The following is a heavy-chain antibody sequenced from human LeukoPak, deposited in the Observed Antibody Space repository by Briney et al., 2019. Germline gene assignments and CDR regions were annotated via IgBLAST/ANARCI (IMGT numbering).Heavy chain of an antibody. V-gene: IGHV3-30-3*01. CDR3: AKEGVRCSSTSCPLDV. CDR2: ISYDGNKR. D-gene: IGHD2-2*01. CDR1: EFTFSTYT. Sequence: PGGSLRLSCAASEFTFSTYTINWVRQAPGKGLEWVAVISYDGNKRYYADSVKGRFTISRDNSRNTLSLQMNSLRAEDTAVYYCAKEGVRCSSTSCPLDVWGKGTTVTVSS. J-gene: IGHJ6*04.